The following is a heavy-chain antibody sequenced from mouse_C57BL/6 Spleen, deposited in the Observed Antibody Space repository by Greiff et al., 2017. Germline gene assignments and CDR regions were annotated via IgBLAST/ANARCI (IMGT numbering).Heavy chain of an antibody. V-gene: IGHV2-9-1*01. CDR2: IWTGGGT. J-gene: IGHJ1*03. Sequence: VQRVESGPGLVAPSQSLSITCTVSGFSLTSYAISWVRQPPGKGLEWLGVIWTGGGTNYNSALKSRLSISKDNSKSQVFLKMNSLQTDDTARYYCARKLWLLSYWYFDVWGTGTTVTVSS. CDR1: GFSLTSYA. D-gene: IGHD2-2*01. CDR3: ARKLWLLSYWYFDV.